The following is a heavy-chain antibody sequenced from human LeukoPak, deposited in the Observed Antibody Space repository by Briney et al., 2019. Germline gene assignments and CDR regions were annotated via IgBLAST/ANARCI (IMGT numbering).Heavy chain of an antibody. CDR2: IIPIFGTA. D-gene: IGHD3-22*01. V-gene: IGHV1-69*13. CDR3: ARCPAYDSSGSLNWFDP. CDR1: GGTFSSYA. Sequence: ASVKVSCKASGGTFSSYAISWVRQAPGQGLEWMGGIIPIFGTANYAQKFQGRVTITADESTSTAYMELRSLRSDDTAVYYCARCPAYDSSGSLNWFDPWGQGTLVTVSS. J-gene: IGHJ5*02.